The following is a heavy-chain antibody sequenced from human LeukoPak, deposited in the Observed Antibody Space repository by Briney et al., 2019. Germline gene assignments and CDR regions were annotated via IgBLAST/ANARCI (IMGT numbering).Heavy chain of an antibody. V-gene: IGHV4-59*02. Sequence: SETLSLTCSVSGGXVTNSYCSWIRQPPGKGLEWIGYIHYSGSTDYNPSLKSRVTISADTSKNVFSLKMNSMTAADTAMYYCARVQFLPLDVFNFWGQGTMVTVSS. CDR1: GGXVTNSY. CDR2: IHYSGST. J-gene: IGHJ3*01. CDR3: ARVQFLPLDVFNF.